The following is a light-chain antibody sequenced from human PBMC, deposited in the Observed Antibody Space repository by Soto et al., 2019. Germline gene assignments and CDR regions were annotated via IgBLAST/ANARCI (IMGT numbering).Light chain of an antibody. J-gene: IGLJ1*01. V-gene: IGLV2-14*02. Sequence: QSALTQPASVSGSPGQSITISCTGTSSDFGSYNLVSWYQQLPGKAPKLIIYEVSKRPSGVPDRFSGSKSGNTASLTVSGLQAEDEADYYCTSYAGTYSFFYVFGTGTKVTV. CDR2: EVS. CDR1: SSDFGSYNL. CDR3: TSYAGTYSFFYV.